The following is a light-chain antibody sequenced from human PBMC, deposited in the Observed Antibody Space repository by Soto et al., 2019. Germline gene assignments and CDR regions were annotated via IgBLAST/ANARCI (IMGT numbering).Light chain of an antibody. CDR2: AAT. CDR1: QSRSGTY. CDR3: QQSISSPLT. V-gene: IGKV3-20*01. Sequence: VFPQPPGTVSSSPGEQVTLSSRASQSRSGTYIAWYQQKFGQAPRLLIYAATSMASGIPDRFSGSGSGTDFTLTISRLEPEDFAIYYCQQSISSPLTFGGGTKVDIK. J-gene: IGKJ4*01.